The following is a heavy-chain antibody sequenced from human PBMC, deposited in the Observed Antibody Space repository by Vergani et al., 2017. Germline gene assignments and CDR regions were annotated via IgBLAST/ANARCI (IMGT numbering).Heavy chain of an antibody. CDR1: GGSISSGGYS. Sequence: QLQLQESGSGLVKPSQTLSLTCAVSGGSISSGGYSWSWIRQPPGKGLEWIGYIYHSGSTYYNPSLKSRVTISVDKSKNQFSLKLSSVTAADTAVYYCARSRITIFGVADSYDYWGQGTLVTVSS. V-gene: IGHV4-30-2*01. J-gene: IGHJ4*02. D-gene: IGHD3-3*01. CDR3: ARSRITIFGVADSYDY. CDR2: IYHSGST.